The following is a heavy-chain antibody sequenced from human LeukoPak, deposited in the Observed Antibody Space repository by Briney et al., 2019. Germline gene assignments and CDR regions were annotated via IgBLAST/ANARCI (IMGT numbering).Heavy chain of an antibody. Sequence: KAGGSLRLSCTVSGFIFSDYGMNWVRQAPGKGLEWVAYISKSSRYIEYADSVKGRFTISGDNAKNSLYLQMNGLRADDTAVYYCVRGTSSLPRIYVESSGYKKILDQGAYDIWGQGTMVTVSS. CDR1: GFIFSDYG. D-gene: IGHD3-22*01. CDR2: ISKSSRYI. J-gene: IGHJ3*02. CDR3: VRGTSSLPRIYVESSGYKKILDQGAYDI. V-gene: IGHV3-21*01.